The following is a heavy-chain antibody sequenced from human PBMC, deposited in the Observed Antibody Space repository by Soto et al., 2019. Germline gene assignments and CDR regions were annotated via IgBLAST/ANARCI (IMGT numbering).Heavy chain of an antibody. CDR2: ISGSGGRT. J-gene: IGHJ6*02. V-gene: IGHV3-23*01. CDR1: GFTFSIYA. CDR3: AKEVVVESPGRSQYYYYGLDV. Sequence: EVHLLESGGGLVQPGGSLRLSCAASGFTFSIYAMSWVRQAPGKGLEWLSVISGSGGRTYYADSVKGRFTMSRDNSKNTLYLQMNRLRAEDTAVYYCAKEVVVESPGRSQYYYYGLDVWGQGTTVTVSS. D-gene: IGHD2-2*01.